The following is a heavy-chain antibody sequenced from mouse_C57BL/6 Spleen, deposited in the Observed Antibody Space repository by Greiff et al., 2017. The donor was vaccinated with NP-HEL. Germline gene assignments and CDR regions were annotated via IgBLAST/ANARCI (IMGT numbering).Heavy chain of an antibody. D-gene: IGHD2-4*01. Sequence: EVQRVESEGGLVQPGSSMKLSCTASGFTFSDYYMAWVRQVPEKGLEWVANINYDGSSTYYLDSLKSRFIISRDNAKNILYLQMSSLKSEDTATYYCARGGDYDGYWYFDVWGTGTTVTVSS. V-gene: IGHV5-16*01. CDR1: GFTFSDYY. CDR3: ARGGDYDGYWYFDV. CDR2: INYDGSST. J-gene: IGHJ1*03.